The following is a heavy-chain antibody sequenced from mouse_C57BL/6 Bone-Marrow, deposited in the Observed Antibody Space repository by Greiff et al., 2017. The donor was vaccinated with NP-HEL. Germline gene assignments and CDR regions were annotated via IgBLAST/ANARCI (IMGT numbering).Heavy chain of an antibody. Sequence: VQLKESGGDLVKPGGSLKLSCAASGFTFSSYGMSWVRQTPDKRLEWVATISSGGSYTYYPDSVKGRFTISRDNAKNTLYLQMSSLKSEDTAMYYCARHIVTTRYYAMDYWGQGTSVTVSS. V-gene: IGHV5-6*01. CDR3: ARHIVTTRYYAMDY. CDR1: GFTFSSYG. CDR2: ISSGGSYT. D-gene: IGHD2-5*01. J-gene: IGHJ4*01.